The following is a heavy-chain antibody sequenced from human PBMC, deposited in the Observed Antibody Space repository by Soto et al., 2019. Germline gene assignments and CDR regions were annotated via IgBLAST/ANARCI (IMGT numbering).Heavy chain of an antibody. CDR3: ARDLKLLYFDWFLVSPHYGMAV. V-gene: IGHV4-34*01. CDR2: INHSGST. D-gene: IGHD3-9*01. J-gene: IGHJ6*02. Sequence: SETLSLTCAVYVGSFSGYYWRLIRQSLGKGLERIEEINHSGSTNYNPSLKSRVTISVNASKNQFSLKLSSVTAVDAAVYYCARDLKLLYFDWFLVSPHYGMAVWGQGTTVTVSS. CDR1: VGSFSGYY.